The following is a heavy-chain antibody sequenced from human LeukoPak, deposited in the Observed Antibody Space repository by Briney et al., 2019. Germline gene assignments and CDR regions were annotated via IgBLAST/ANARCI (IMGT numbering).Heavy chain of an antibody. CDR3: ARGALLHDPLEYYWYFDL. Sequence: SETLSLTCTVSGGSLSSYYWSWIRQPPGKGLEWIGYIYYSGSTNYNPSLKSRVTISVDTSKNQFSLKLSSVTAADTAVYYCARGALLHDPLEYYWYFDLWGRGTLVTVSS. CDR2: IYYSGST. CDR1: GGSLSSYY. D-gene: IGHD4/OR15-4a*01. V-gene: IGHV4-59*01. J-gene: IGHJ2*01.